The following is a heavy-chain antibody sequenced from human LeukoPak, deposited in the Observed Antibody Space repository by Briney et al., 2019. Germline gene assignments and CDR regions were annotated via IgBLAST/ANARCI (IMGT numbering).Heavy chain of an antibody. J-gene: IGHJ4*02. CDR2: IIPIFGTA. V-gene: IGHV1-69*13. D-gene: IGHD3-10*01. Sequence: ASVKISCKASGGTFSSYAISWVRQAPGQGLEWMGGIIPIFGTANYAQKFQGRVTITADESTSTAYMELSSLRSEDTAVYYCARDFSDGSGRGWGQGTLVTVSS. CDR1: GGTFSSYA. CDR3: ARDFSDGSGRG.